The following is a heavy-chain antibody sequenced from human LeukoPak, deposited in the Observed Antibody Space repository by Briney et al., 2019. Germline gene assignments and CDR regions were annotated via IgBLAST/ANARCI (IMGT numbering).Heavy chain of an antibody. V-gene: IGHV3-53*01. CDR2: IYSGGST. Sequence: GGSLRLSCAASGFTVSSNYMSWVRQAPGKGLEWVSVIYSGGSTYYADSVKGRFTISRDNSKNTLYPQMNSLRAEDTAVYYCSVGATGVFDYWGQGTLVTVSS. D-gene: IGHD1-26*01. CDR1: GFTVSSNY. J-gene: IGHJ4*02. CDR3: SVGATGVFDY.